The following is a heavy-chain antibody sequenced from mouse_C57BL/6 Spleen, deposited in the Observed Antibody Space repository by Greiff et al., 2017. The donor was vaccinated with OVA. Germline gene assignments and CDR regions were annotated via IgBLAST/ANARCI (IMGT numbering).Heavy chain of an antibody. Sequence: QVQLKQSGAELVRPGASVKLSCKASGYTFTDYYINWVKQRPGQGLEWIARIYPGSGNTYYTEKFKGKATLTAEKSSSTAYMQLSSLTSEDSAVYFCARGSITTVYFDYWGQGTTLTVSS. CDR2: IYPGSGNT. CDR3: ARGSITTVYFDY. D-gene: IGHD1-1*01. V-gene: IGHV1-76*01. CDR1: GYTFTDYY. J-gene: IGHJ2*01.